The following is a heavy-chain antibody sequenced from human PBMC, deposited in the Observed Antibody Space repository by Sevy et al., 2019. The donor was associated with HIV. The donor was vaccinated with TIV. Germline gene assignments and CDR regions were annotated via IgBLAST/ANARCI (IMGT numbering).Heavy chain of an antibody. D-gene: IGHD3-22*01. Sequence: GGSLRLSCAASGFTFSSYGMHWVRQAPGKGLEWVAFIRYDGSNKNYADSVKGRFTISRDNSKNTLYLQMNSLRAEDTAVYYCAKDLKFDDSSGYYPNWFDPWGQGTLVTVSS. CDR3: AKDLKFDDSSGYYPNWFDP. J-gene: IGHJ5*02. CDR2: IRYDGSNK. V-gene: IGHV3-30*02. CDR1: GFTFSSYG.